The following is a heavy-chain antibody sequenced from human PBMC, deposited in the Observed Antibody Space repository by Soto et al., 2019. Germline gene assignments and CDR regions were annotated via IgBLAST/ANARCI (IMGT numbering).Heavy chain of an antibody. V-gene: IGHV2-26*01. CDR3: ARGRSHYDILTGPFDY. D-gene: IGHD3-9*01. CDR2: IFSNDEK. Sequence: QVTLKESGPVLVKPTETLTLTCTVSGFSLSNARMGVSWIRQPPGKALEWLAHIFSNDEKSYSTSLKSRLTTSKDTSKSQGTLTKTNMDPLDTATYYCARGRSHYDILTGPFDYWGQGTLVTVSS. J-gene: IGHJ4*02. CDR1: GFSLSNARMG.